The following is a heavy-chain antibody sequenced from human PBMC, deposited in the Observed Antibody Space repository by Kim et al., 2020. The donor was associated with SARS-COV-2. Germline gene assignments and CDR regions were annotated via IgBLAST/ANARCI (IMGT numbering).Heavy chain of an antibody. D-gene: IGHD3-10*01. V-gene: IGHV3-23*01. CDR2: ISGSGGST. CDR1: AFTFSSYA. Sequence: GGSLILSCAASAFTFSSYAMSWVRQAPGKGLEWVTAISGSGGSTYYADSVQGRFTISRDNSKNTLYLQMNSLRAEDTAVYYCAKDLFPRGGSGDYWGQGTLVTVSS. CDR3: AKDLFPRGGSGDY. J-gene: IGHJ4*02.